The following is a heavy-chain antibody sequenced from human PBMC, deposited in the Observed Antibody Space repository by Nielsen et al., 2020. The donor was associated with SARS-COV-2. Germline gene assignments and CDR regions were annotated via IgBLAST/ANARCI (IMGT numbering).Heavy chain of an antibody. CDR2: IIPIFGTA. Sequence: SVKVSCKASGYTFTSYGISWVRQAPGQGLEWMGGIIPIFGTANYAQKFQGRVTITADKSTSTAYMELSSLRSEDTAVYYCARGASYDILTGPGAYYFDYWGQGTLDTVSS. V-gene: IGHV1-69*06. CDR3: ARGASYDILTGPGAYYFDY. J-gene: IGHJ4*02. CDR1: GYTFTSYG. D-gene: IGHD3-9*01.